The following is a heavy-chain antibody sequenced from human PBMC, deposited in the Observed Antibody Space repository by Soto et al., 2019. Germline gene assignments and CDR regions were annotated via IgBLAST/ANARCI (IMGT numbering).Heavy chain of an antibody. CDR3: TRVGGSVSGMDV. J-gene: IGHJ6*02. D-gene: IGHD1-26*01. CDR1: GFTFSSYW. Sequence: EVQLVESGGGLVQPGGSLRLSCAASGFTFSSYWMHWVRQAPGKGLVWVSRIDNAGSSVRYADSVQGRFTISRDNAKNTRYLQMNSLRAEDTAVYYCTRVGGSVSGMDVWGQGTTVTVSS. V-gene: IGHV3-74*01. CDR2: IDNAGSSV.